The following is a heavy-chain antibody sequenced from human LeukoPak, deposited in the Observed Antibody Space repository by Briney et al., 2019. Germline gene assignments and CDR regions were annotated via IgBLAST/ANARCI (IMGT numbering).Heavy chain of an antibody. J-gene: IGHJ4*02. CDR3: H. V-gene: IGHV1-2*02. CDR1: GYTFTGYY. CDR2: IYPPTGGT. Sequence: ASVKVSCKASGYTFTGYYMHWVRQAPGQGLEFVGWIYPPTGGTVLAGKFQGRVTMTRDTSIAAAYMELSGLTFDDTAVYYDHWGQGTLVTVSS.